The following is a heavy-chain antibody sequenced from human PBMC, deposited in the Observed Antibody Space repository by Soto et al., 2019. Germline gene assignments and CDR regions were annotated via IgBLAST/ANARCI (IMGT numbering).Heavy chain of an antibody. CDR3: TTEMRHSSGWYGAFDI. V-gene: IGHV3-15*01. CDR1: GFTFSYAL. Sequence: GGSLRLSCAASGFTFSYALMDWVRQSPGKGLEWVGRIKSQTDGVATDYPAPVRDRFTISRDDSKNTLFLQMNSLKTEDTAVYYCTTEMRHSSGWYGAFDIWGQGTMVTVSS. D-gene: IGHD6-19*01. CDR2: IKSQTDGVAT. J-gene: IGHJ3*02.